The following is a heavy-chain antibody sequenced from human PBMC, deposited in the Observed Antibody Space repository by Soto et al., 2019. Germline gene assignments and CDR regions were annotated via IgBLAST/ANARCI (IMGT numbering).Heavy chain of an antibody. V-gene: IGHV3-30*18. CDR2: LLDDGSK. Sequence: QVELVESGGGVVRPGRSLRLSCAASRFPFSYYAMHWVRQAPGKGLEFVAVLLDDGSKYYADSVKGRFTISKDNYMKTVDLEMSSLRPEDTALYYCAKEGTGLYNAFDIWGQGTMVTVS. CDR1: RFPFSYYA. CDR3: AKEGTGLYNAFDI. J-gene: IGHJ3*02. D-gene: IGHD3-10*01.